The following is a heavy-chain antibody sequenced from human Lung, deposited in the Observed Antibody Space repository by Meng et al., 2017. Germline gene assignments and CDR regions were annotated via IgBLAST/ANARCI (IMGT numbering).Heavy chain of an antibody. Sequence: SCTTLSSSHQYRSPTYVGLVGSFSVCYVSLIRHTPRKGLEWIGQINHSGSTNYNPSLESRATISVDTSQNILSLKLSSVTAADSAVYYCARGPTTTAHDFDYWGQGTLVTVSS. J-gene: IGHJ4*02. V-gene: IGHV4-34*01. CDR2: INHSGST. CDR1: VGSFSVCY. CDR3: ARGPTTTAHDFDY. D-gene: IGHD4-11*01.